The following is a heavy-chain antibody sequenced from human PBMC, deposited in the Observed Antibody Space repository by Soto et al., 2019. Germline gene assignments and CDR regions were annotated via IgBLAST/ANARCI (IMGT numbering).Heavy chain of an antibody. D-gene: IGHD5-12*01. CDR3: AKDAPRYSGFDFSQ. Sequence: QVQLVESGGGVVQPGRSLRLSCEASGFSLSTYGMHWVRQAPGKGLEWVAVISYDGSNKYHADSVKGRFPISRDNSRNTLYLQMNSLRLDDTAVYYCAKDAPRYSGFDFSQWGQGTLVTVSS. V-gene: IGHV3-30*18. CDR1: GFSLSTYG. CDR2: ISYDGSNK. J-gene: IGHJ4*02.